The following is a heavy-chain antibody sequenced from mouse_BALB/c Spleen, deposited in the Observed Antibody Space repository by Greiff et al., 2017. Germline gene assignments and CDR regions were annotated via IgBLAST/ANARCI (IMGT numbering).Heavy chain of an antibody. CDR3: ARHGTPYAMDY. D-gene: IGHD2-1*01. V-gene: IGHV5-6*02. CDR2: ISSGGSYT. J-gene: IGHJ4*01. Sequence: DVKLVESGGDLVKPGGSLKLSCAASGFTFSSYGMSWVRQTPDKRLEWVATISSGGSYTYYPDSVKGRFTISRDNAKNTLYLQMSSLKSEDTAMYYCARHGTPYAMDYWGQGTSVTVSS. CDR1: GFTFSSYG.